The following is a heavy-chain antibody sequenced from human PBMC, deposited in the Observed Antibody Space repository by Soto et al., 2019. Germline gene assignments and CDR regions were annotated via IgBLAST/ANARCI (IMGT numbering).Heavy chain of an antibody. V-gene: IGHV1-2*02. CDR2: INPISGDT. CDR3: ARDHCDSSSCSFDY. D-gene: IGHD2-2*01. J-gene: IGHJ4*02. Sequence: ASVKVSCKASGYTFTGNYMHWVRQAPGQGLEWMGWINPISGDTNYAQKFQGRVTMTGDTSISTAYMELSRLRSDDTAVYYCARDHCDSSSCSFDYRGQGTLVTVSS. CDR1: GYTFTGNY.